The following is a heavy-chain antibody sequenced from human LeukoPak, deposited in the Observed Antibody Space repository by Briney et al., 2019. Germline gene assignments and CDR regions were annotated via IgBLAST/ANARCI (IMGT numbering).Heavy chain of an antibody. Sequence: PSETLSLTCAVYGGSFSGYYWSWIRQPPGKGLEWIGEINHSGSTNYNPSLKSRVTISVDTAKNQFSLKLSSVTAADTAVYYCARDLSCSGGTCSVPMWGQGTMVTVSS. CDR2: INHSGST. D-gene: IGHD2-15*01. CDR1: GGSFSGYY. V-gene: IGHV4-34*01. J-gene: IGHJ3*02. CDR3: ARDLSCSGGTCSVPM.